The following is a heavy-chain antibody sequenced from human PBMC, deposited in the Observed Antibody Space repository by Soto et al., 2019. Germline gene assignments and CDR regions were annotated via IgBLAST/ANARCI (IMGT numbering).Heavy chain of an antibody. D-gene: IGHD6-13*01. CDR1: GFTFSSYA. Sequence: PGGSLRLSCAASGFTFSSYAMHWVRQAPGKGLEWVAVISYDGSNKYYADSVKGRFTISRDNSKNTLYLQMNSLRAEDTAVYCCARASSSWHWAYDYWGQGTLVTVSS. J-gene: IGHJ4*02. CDR3: ARASSSWHWAYDY. V-gene: IGHV3-30-3*01. CDR2: ISYDGSNK.